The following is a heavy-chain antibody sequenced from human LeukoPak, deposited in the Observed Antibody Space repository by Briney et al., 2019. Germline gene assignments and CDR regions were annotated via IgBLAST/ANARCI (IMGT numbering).Heavy chain of an antibody. CDR1: GFTFSSDW. V-gene: IGHV3-7*01. CDR2: IKQDGSEK. D-gene: IGHD3-3*01. CDR3: AREGYDFWSGHV. Sequence: GGSLRLSCAASGFTFSSDWMSWVCQAPRQGLGWVANIKQDGSEKYYVDSVKGRFTISRDNTKNSLYLQMNSLRAEDTAVYYCAREGYDFWSGHVWGKGTTVTVSS. J-gene: IGHJ6*04.